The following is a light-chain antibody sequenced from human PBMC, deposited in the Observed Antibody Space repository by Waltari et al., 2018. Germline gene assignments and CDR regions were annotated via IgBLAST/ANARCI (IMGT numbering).Light chain of an antibody. J-gene: IGLJ2*01. CDR1: SSDVGSYNF. CDR3: CSFASRIGV. V-gene: IGLV2-23*02. CDR2: EVT. Sequence: QSALTQPASVSGSPGQSITISCTGTSSDVGSYNFVSWYQQHPGKAPKRSISEVTKRPSGVSNRFSGSKSGNTASLTISGLQADDEADYYCCSFASRIGVFGGGTKVTVL.